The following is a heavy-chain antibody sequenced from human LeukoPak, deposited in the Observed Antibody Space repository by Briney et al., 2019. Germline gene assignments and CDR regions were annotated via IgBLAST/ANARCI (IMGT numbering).Heavy chain of an antibody. V-gene: IGHV3-74*03. CDR3: ARISVIISV. CDR1: AFTFSSYW. D-gene: IGHD3-3*01. Sequence: PRGSLRLACAPSAFTFSSYWMHWGPQAPGKGLVWVSRINSDESSTSYADSVKGPFTISRENAKHTLYLQMNSLRAEDTAVYYCARISVIISVWGKGTPVTVSS. CDR2: INSDESST. J-gene: IGHJ6*04.